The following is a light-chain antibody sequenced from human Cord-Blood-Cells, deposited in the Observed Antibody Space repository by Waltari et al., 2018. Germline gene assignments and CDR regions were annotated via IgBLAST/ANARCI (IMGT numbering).Light chain of an antibody. V-gene: IGKV4-1*01. CDR3: QQYYSTRGT. Sequence: DIVMTQSPDSLAVSLGERATINCKSSQSVLYSSNNKNYLAWYQQKPGQPPKLLMYWASTRESGVPDRFSGSGSGTDFTLTISSLQAEDVAVYYCQQYYSTRGTFGQGTKLEIK. J-gene: IGKJ2*02. CDR1: QSVLYSSNNKNY. CDR2: WAS.